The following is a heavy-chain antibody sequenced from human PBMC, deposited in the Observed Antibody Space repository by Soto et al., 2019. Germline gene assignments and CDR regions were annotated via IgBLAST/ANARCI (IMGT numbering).Heavy chain of an antibody. Sequence: SETLSLTCTVSGGSISSYYWSWIRQPAGKGLEWIGHIYTSGSTNYNPSLKSRVTMSVDTSKNQFSLKLSSVTAADTAVYYCARDQRLTSNYYGSGSYYNNWFDPWGQGTLVTVSS. V-gene: IGHV4-4*07. J-gene: IGHJ5*02. CDR3: ARDQRLTSNYYGSGSYYNNWFDP. CDR1: GGSISSYY. CDR2: IYTSGST. D-gene: IGHD3-10*01.